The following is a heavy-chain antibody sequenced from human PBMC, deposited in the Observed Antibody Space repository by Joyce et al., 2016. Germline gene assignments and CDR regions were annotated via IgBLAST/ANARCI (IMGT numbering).Heavy chain of an antibody. CDR3: ARDEGSIAARRAYYYYYGMDV. D-gene: IGHD6-6*01. J-gene: IGHJ6*02. Sequence: QVQLVQSGAEVKKPGTSVKVSCMASGYRFTSFGITWVRQVPGQGLEWMGWISVYNDYTNDAQKLQDRGTMTTDTSTSTAYMELRSLRSDDTAVYYCARDEGSIAARRAYYYYYGMDVWGQGTTVTVSS. CDR1: GYRFTSFG. CDR2: ISVYNDYT. V-gene: IGHV1-18*01.